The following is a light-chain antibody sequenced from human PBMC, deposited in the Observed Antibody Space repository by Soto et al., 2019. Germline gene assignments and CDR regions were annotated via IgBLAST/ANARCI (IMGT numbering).Light chain of an antibody. CDR3: QQYGSSLFT. Sequence: EVVMTQYPCTLSLSPGETSSLSCSSSQSVSSNYVAWFHQKPGQAPRLLIYGASSRATGIPDRFSGSGSGTDFTLTISRLEPEDFAVYYCQQYGSSLFTFGQGTRLEI. V-gene: IGKV3-20*01. CDR1: QSVSSNY. CDR2: GAS. J-gene: IGKJ5*01.